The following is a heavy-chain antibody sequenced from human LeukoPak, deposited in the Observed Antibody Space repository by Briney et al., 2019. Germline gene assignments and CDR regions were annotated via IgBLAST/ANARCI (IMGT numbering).Heavy chain of an antibody. CDR1: GGSISSYY. D-gene: IGHD5-18*01. J-gene: IGHJ4*02. V-gene: IGHV4-59*01. CDR2: IYYSGST. Sequence: SETLSLTCTVSGGSISSYYWSWIRQPPGKGLEWIGYIYYSGSTNYNPSLKSRVTISVDTSKNQFSPKLSSVTAADTAVYYCAGGRYSYGLLGLDYWGQGTLVTVSS. CDR3: AGGRYSYGLLGLDY.